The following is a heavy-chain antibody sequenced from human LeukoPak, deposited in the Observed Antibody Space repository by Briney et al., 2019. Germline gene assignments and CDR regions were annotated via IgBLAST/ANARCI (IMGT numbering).Heavy chain of an antibody. J-gene: IGHJ4*01. V-gene: IGHV1-69*13. CDR3: ARGGGYCGGDCYYGSGFDY. D-gene: IGHD2-21*02. CDR2: IIPIFGTA. Sequence: SVKVSCKASGGTFSSYAISWVRQAPGQGLEWMGGIIPIFGTANYAQKFQGRVTITADESTSTAYMELSSLRSEDTAVYYCARGGGYCGGDCYYGSGFDYWGQEPWSPSPQ. CDR1: GGTFSSYA.